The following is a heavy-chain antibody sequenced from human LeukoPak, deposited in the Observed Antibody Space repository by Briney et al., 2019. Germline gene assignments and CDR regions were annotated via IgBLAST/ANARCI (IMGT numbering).Heavy chain of an antibody. CDR1: GFTFSSCS. J-gene: IGHJ6*03. CDR3: ARDSVVVTATTYYYYYYMDV. D-gene: IGHD2-21*02. Sequence: GGSLRLSCAASGFTFSSCSMNWVRQAPGKGLEWVSSISSSSSYIYYADSVKGRFTISRDNAKNSLYLQMNSLRAEDTAVYYCARDSVVVTATTYYYYYYMDVWGKGTTVTVSS. CDR2: ISSSSSYI. V-gene: IGHV3-21*01.